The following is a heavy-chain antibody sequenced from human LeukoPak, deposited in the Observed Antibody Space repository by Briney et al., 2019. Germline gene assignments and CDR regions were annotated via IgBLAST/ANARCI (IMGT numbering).Heavy chain of an antibody. Sequence: SVNVSCKASGYTFTSYDINWVRQATGQGLEGMGWMNPNSGNTGYAQKFHGRVPMTRNASISTAYIELSSLRSEDTAVYYCARGKGATISYYYYGMDVWGQGTTVTVSS. CDR1: GYTFTSYD. CDR3: ARGKGATISYYYYGMDV. J-gene: IGHJ6*02. CDR2: MNPNSGNT. D-gene: IGHD5-12*01. V-gene: IGHV1-8*01.